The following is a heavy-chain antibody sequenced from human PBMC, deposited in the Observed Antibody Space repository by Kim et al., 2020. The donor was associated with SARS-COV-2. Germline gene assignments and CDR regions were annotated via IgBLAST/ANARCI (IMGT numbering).Heavy chain of an antibody. Sequence: GESLKISCKGSGYIFTNYWITWVRQMPGKGLEWMGIIYPGDSDTRYNPSFQGQVTISADKSINTAYLQWSSLKASDTAMYYCARHDADTSGWYGLDYWGQGSLVTVSS. CDR3: ARHDADTSGWYGLDY. CDR2: IYPGDSDT. D-gene: IGHD6-19*01. CDR1: GYIFTNYW. V-gene: IGHV5-51*01. J-gene: IGHJ4*02.